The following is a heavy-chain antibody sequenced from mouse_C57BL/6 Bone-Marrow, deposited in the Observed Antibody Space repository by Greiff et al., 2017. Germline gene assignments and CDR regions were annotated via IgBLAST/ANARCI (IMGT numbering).Heavy chain of an antibody. CDR1: GYTFTSYW. J-gene: IGHJ4*01. CDR3: ATANCVYAMDY. V-gene: IGHV1-69*01. Sequence: VQLQQPGAELVMPGASVKMSCQASGYTFTSYWMHWVKQRPGKGLEWIGEIDPSDSYTNYNQKFKGKSTLTVDTSSSTAYMQLSILTSEDSAVYYCATANCVYAMDYWGQGTSVTVSS. CDR2: IDPSDSYT. D-gene: IGHD4-1*02.